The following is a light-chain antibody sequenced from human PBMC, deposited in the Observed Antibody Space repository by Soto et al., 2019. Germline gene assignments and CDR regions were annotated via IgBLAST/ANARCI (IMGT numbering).Light chain of an antibody. Sequence: AIQMTQFPSSLSASVGDTVTITCRASQGIRYDLGWYQQKPGTAPKFLIYAASNLQSGVPSKFSGSGSDTDFTLTISSLQPEDFATYYCLQSFNYPWTFGQGTHVEIK. CDR3: LQSFNYPWT. J-gene: IGKJ1*01. V-gene: IGKV1-6*01. CDR2: AAS. CDR1: QGIRYD.